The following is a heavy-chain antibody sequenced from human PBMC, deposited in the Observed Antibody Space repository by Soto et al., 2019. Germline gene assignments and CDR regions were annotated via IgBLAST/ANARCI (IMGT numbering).Heavy chain of an antibody. CDR1: GFTVSSNY. D-gene: IGHD1-1*01. CDR2: IFRGGSR. V-gene: IGHV3-66*01. CDR3: VRDRYPLDS. J-gene: IGHJ4*02. Sequence: EVQLVESGGGLVQPGGSLRLSCAASGFTVSSNYMSWVRQAPENGLEWVSVIFRGGSRYYADSLKGRFTISRKNSKNTLYLQMNSLRAEDTAVYYCVRDRYPLDSWGQGTLVTVSS.